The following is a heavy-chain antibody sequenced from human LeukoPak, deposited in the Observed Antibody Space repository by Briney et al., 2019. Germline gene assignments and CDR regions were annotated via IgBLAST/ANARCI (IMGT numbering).Heavy chain of an antibody. D-gene: IGHD6-13*01. CDR3: AKCGQQLVPRWFDP. Sequence: GASLRLSCAASGFTFGSYAMSWVRQAPGKGLEWVSVISGSGGSTYYADSVKGRFTISRDNSKNTLYLQMNSLRAEDTAVYYCAKCGQQLVPRWFDPWGQGTLVTVSS. CDR1: GFTFGSYA. J-gene: IGHJ5*02. CDR2: ISGSGGST. V-gene: IGHV3-23*01.